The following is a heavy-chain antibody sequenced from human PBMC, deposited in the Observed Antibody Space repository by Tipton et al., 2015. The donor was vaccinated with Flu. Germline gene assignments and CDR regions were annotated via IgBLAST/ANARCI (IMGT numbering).Heavy chain of an antibody. CDR3: ARRGIVVVRRSDAFDI. V-gene: IGHV4-39*07. Sequence: TLSLTCTVSGGSISSSSYYWGWIRQPPGKGLEWIGSIYYSGSTYCNPSLKSRVTISVDTSKNQFSLKLSSVTAADTAVYYCARRGIVVVRRSDAFDIWGQGTMVTVSS. CDR2: IYYSGST. D-gene: IGHD3-22*01. CDR1: GGSISSSSYY. J-gene: IGHJ3*02.